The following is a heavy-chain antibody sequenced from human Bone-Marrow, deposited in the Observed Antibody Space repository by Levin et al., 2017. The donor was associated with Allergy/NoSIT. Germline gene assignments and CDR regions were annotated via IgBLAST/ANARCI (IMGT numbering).Heavy chain of an antibody. CDR1: EFSFSDSA. CDR3: TTVAVTGSY. Sequence: GESLKISCEASEFSFSDSAVHWVRQASGKGLEWVGRIRSKTYHYATAYAASVKGRFTISRDDSMNTAYLQMSTLKTEDTAMYYCTTVAVTGSYWGQGTLVTVSS. CDR2: IRSKTYHYAT. D-gene: IGHD6-19*01. V-gene: IGHV3-73*01. J-gene: IGHJ4*02.